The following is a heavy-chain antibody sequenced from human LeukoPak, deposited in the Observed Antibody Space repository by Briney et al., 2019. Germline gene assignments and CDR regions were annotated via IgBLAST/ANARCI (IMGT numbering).Heavy chain of an antibody. V-gene: IGHV3-23*01. CDR2: ITTSGGST. D-gene: IGHD3-10*01. CDR3: AKDHYVSGRYDAFDI. J-gene: IGHJ3*02. Sequence: GGSLRLSCAASGFTFSSYAMSWVRQAPGEGLEWVSSITTSGGSTYYADSVKGRFTISRDNAKNTLYLQMNRLRAEDTAVYYCAKDHYVSGRYDAFDIWGQGTMVTVSS. CDR1: GFTFSSYA.